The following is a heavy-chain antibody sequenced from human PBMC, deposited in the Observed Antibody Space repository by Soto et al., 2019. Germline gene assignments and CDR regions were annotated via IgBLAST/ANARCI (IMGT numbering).Heavy chain of an antibody. D-gene: IGHD5-18*01. J-gene: IGHJ4*02. Sequence: VQLVESGGGLVQPGGSLRLSCAASGFIVSGNYMSWVRQAPGKGLEWVSAIYGGGDTYYADSVKGRFTISRDSSKNTLCLQMNSLRAEDTAMYYCARLLGYTSGDYFDSWGQGTLVTVSS. V-gene: IGHV3-66*01. CDR1: GFIVSGNY. CDR2: IYGGGDT. CDR3: ARLLGYTSGDYFDS.